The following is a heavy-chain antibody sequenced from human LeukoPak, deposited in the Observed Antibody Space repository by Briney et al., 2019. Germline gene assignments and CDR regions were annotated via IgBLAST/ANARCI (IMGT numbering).Heavy chain of an antibody. D-gene: IGHD5-24*01. J-gene: IGHJ4*02. CDR2: IYYSGST. Sequence: SETLSLTCTVSGGSISSHYWSWIRQPPGKGLEWIAYIYYSGSTNYNPSLKSRVTISVDTSKYQFSLKLSSVTAADTAVYYCARNRDGYNSFDYWGQGTLVTVSS. V-gene: IGHV4-59*11. CDR1: GGSISSHY. CDR3: ARNRDGYNSFDY.